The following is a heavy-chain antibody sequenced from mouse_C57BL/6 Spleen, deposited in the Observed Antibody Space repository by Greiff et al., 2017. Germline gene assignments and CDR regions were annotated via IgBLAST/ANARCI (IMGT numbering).Heavy chain of an antibody. V-gene: IGHV5-2*01. CDR1: EYEFPSYD. J-gene: IGHJ3*01. CDR3: ARGDSNYEGFAY. CDR2: INSDGGST. Sequence: EVQVVQSGGGLVQPGASLKLSCESNEYEFPSYDMPWVRKTPEKRLELVAAINSDGGSTYYPDTMESRFIISRDNTKKTLYLQMSSLRSEDTALYYCARGDSNYEGFAYWGQGTLVTVSA. D-gene: IGHD2-5*01.